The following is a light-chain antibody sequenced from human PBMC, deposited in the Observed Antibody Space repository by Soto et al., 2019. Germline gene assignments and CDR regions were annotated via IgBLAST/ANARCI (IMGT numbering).Light chain of an antibody. J-gene: IGKJ1*01. Sequence: DIQMTQSPSTLSASVGDRVTITCRASQSISSWLAWYQQKPGKAPKLLIYDASSLESGVPSRFSGSGSGTEFTLNISSLQPDDFATYYCQQYNSYSLPFGQGTKVELK. CDR2: DAS. V-gene: IGKV1-5*01. CDR3: QQYNSYSLP. CDR1: QSISSW.